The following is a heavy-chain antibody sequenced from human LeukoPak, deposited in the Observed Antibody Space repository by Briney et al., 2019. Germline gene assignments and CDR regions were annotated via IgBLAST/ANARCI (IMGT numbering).Heavy chain of an antibody. Sequence: SETLSLTCTVSGGSISSGGYYWSWIRQHPGKGLEWIVYIYHSENTNYNPSLKSRVTMSVDTSKNQFSLKLSSVTAADTAVYYCARVYSPRTVAGTGFDNWGQGTQVTVSS. CDR3: ARVYSPRTVAGTGFDN. J-gene: IGHJ4*02. D-gene: IGHD6-19*01. CDR2: IYHSENT. V-gene: IGHV4-31*03. CDR1: GGSISSGGYY.